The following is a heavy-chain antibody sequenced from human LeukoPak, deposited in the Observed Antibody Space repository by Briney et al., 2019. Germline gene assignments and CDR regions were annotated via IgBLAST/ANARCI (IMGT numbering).Heavy chain of an antibody. CDR2: INHSGST. V-gene: IGHV4-34*01. CDR3: ARQGDSGQYYYYMDV. Sequence: SETLSLTCAVYGGSFSGYYWSWIRQPPGKGLEWIGEINHSGSTNYNPSLKSRVTISVDTSKNQFSLKLSSVTAADTAVYYCARQGDSGQYYYYMDVWGKGTTVTISS. D-gene: IGHD2-21*02. J-gene: IGHJ6*03. CDR1: GGSFSGYY.